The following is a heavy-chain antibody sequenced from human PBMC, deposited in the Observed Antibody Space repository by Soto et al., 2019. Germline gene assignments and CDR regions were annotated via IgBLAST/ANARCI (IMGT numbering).Heavy chain of an antibody. J-gene: IGHJ5*02. CDR2: IIPIIGPA. Sequence: QVQLGQSGAEVKRPGSSVKLSCKASGGTFTYYGISWVRQAPGQGLEWMGGIIPIIGPATYAQTFQGRLTITADQSTSTAYMELSSLGSEDTALYYCARDLGTTIAGPPRTETYGWLDPWGQGTLVTVSS. V-gene: IGHV1-69*01. CDR3: ARDLGTTIAGPPRTETYGWLDP. CDR1: GGTFTYYG. D-gene: IGHD3-22*01.